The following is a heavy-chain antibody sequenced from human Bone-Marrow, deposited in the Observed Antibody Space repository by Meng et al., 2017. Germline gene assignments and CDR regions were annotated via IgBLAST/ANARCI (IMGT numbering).Heavy chain of an antibody. CDR2: IDPKSGDT. CDR3: ARDRGTIFGVVIIDGDYYYGMDV. D-gene: IGHD3-3*01. Sequence: ASVKVSCKPSGYNFPDYWLHWVRRAPGQGLEWMGRIDPKSGDTHYAQRFQGRVTMTGDTSISTAYMELSGLRSDDTAVYYCARDRGTIFGVVIIDGDYYYGMDVWGQGTTVTVSS. CDR1: GYNFPDYW. J-gene: IGHJ6*02. V-gene: IGHV1-2*06.